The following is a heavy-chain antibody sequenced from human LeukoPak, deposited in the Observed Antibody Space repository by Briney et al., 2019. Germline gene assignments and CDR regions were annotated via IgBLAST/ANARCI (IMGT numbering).Heavy chain of an antibody. D-gene: IGHD6-13*01. V-gene: IGHV4-59*01. Sequence: PSETLSLTCTVSGGSISSYHWIWIRQPPGQGLEWIGYIYYSGSTNYNPSLKSRVTISVDTSKIQFSLKLSSVTAADTAVYYCARVGSLYSSSWYFDYWGQGTLVTVSS. CDR1: GGSISSYH. J-gene: IGHJ4*02. CDR2: IYYSGST. CDR3: ARVGSLYSSSWYFDY.